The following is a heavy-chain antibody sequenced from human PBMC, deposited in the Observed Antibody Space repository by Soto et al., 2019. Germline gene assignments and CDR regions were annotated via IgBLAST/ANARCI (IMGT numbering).Heavy chain of an antibody. D-gene: IGHD4-4*01. Sequence: PGGSLRLSCAASGFTFSSYSMNWVRQAPGKGLEWVSYISSGSSTIYYADSVKDRFTISRDNAKNSLYLQMNSLRAEDTAVYYCARGRNSDYWGQGTLVTVSS. V-gene: IGHV3-48*01. CDR2: ISSGSSTI. CDR3: ARGRNSDY. CDR1: GFTFSSYS. J-gene: IGHJ4*02.